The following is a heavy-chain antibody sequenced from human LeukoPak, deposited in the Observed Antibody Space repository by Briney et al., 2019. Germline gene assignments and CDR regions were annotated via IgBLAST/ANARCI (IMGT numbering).Heavy chain of an antibody. D-gene: IGHD5-24*01. J-gene: IGHJ4*02. CDR2: IYSGGST. CDR1: GFTVSSNY. Sequence: GGSLRLSCAASGFTVSSNYMSWVRQAPGKGLEWVSVIYSGGSTYYADSVKGRFTISRDNSKNTLYLQMNSLRAEDTAVYYCARSRDGCKTGGDFDYWGQGTLVTVSS. V-gene: IGHV3-53*01. CDR3: ARSRDGCKTGGDFDY.